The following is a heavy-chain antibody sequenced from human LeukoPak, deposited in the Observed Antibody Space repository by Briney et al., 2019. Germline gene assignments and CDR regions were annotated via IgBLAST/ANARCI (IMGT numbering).Heavy chain of an antibody. Sequence: GGALQISSQASGYSFTTYWIGWVRPMPGRGREWMGSIYPAESDIRYSPSSQGQVTISADKSINTAYLQWGSLKPSDTAMYYCARARYYYDSGSYPPDWFDPWGQGALVSVSS. V-gene: IGHV5-51*01. D-gene: IGHD3-10*01. CDR3: ARARYYYDSGSYPPDWFDP. CDR2: IYPAESDI. J-gene: IGHJ5*02. CDR1: GYSFTTYW.